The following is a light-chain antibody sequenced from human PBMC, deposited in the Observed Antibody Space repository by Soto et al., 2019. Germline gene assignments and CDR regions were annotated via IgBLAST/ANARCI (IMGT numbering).Light chain of an antibody. CDR2: EVS. V-gene: IGLV2-14*01. J-gene: IGLJ2*01. Sequence: QSALTQPASVSGSPGQSITISCTGTSSDVGVYNYVSWYQQHPGKAPKLMIYEVSNRPSGVSNRFSGSKSGNTASLTISGLQADDEADYYCTSYTSSSTVVFGGGTKLTVL. CDR1: SSDVGVYNY. CDR3: TSYTSSSTVV.